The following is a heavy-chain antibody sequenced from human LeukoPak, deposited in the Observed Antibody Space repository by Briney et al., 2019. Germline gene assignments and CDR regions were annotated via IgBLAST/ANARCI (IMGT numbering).Heavy chain of an antibody. CDR2: INTGNGNT. J-gene: IGHJ3*02. V-gene: IGHV1-3*04. CDR1: GYTFTNYA. Sequence: GASVKVSCTASGYTFTNYAMHWVRQAPGQRLEWMGWINTGNGNTKYSQKFQDRVTITRDTSASTAYMKLSNLRSEDTAVYYCARGAAFDIWGQGTMVTVSS. CDR3: ARGAAFDI.